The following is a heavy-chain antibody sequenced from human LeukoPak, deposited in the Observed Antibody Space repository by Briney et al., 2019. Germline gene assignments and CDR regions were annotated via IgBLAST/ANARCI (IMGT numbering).Heavy chain of an antibody. V-gene: IGHV3-48*04. CDR1: GFTFSSYS. D-gene: IGHD3-22*01. Sequence: GGSLRLSCAASGFTFSSYSMNWVRQAPGRGLEWVSSISSSGSTIYYADSVKGRFTISRDNAKNSLYLQMNSLRAEDTAVYYCARVYYYDSSGYYPIDYWGQGTLVTVSS. CDR2: ISSSGSTI. J-gene: IGHJ4*02. CDR3: ARVYYYDSSGYYPIDY.